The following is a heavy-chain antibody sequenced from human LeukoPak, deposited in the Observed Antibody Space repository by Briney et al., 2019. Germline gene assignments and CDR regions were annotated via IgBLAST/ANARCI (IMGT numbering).Heavy chain of an antibody. CDR1: GFTFSSYA. CDR2: ISYDGSNK. V-gene: IGHV3-30*04. J-gene: IGHJ3*01. Sequence: PGGSLRLSCAASGFTFSSYAMHWVRQAPGKGLEWVAVISYDGSNKYYADSVRGRFTISRDNSKNTLFLQMNSLRADDTAVYYCAVTGYSSRSPNVWGQGTMVTVSS. D-gene: IGHD6-13*01. CDR3: AVTGYSSRSPNV.